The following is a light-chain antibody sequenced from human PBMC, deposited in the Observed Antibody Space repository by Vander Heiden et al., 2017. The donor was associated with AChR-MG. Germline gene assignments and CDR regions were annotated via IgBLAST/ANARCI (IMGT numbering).Light chain of an antibody. CDR3: QQYNNWPQT. V-gene: IGKV3-15*01. CDR2: GAS. Sequence: EIVMTQSPATLSVSPGERATLSCRASQSVSSNLAWYQLKPGQAPRILIYGASTRATGIPARFSGSGSGTEFTLTISSLQSEDFAVYYCQQYNNWPQTFGQGTKVEIK. CDR1: QSVSSN. J-gene: IGKJ1*01.